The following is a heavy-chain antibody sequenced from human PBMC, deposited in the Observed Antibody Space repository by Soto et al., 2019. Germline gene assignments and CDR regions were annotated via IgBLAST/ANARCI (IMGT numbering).Heavy chain of an antibody. V-gene: IGHV1-46*01. CDR3: ARVPSGSYWYHSPAPPDY. Sequence: ASVKVSCKASGYTFTSYYMHWVRQAPGQGLEWMGIINPSGGSTSYAQKFQGRVTMTRDTSTSTVYMELSSLRSEDTAVYYCARVPSGSYWYHSPAPPDYWGQGTLVTV. CDR1: GYTFTSYY. J-gene: IGHJ4*02. D-gene: IGHD1-26*01. CDR2: INPSGGST.